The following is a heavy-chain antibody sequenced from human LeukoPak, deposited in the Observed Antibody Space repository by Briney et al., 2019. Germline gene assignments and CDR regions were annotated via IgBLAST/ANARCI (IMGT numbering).Heavy chain of an antibody. CDR2: IWYDGSIQ. V-gene: IGHV3-33*01. CDR3: ARAGYCSGGSCYGSDY. D-gene: IGHD2-15*01. CDR1: GFTFSSYG. J-gene: IGHJ4*02. Sequence: GGSLRLSCAASGFTFSSYGMHWVRQAPGKGLEWVAAIWYDGSIQYYADSVKGRFTISRDNSKNTLYLQMDSLRAEDTAVYYCARAGYCSGGSCYGSDYWGQGTLVSVSS.